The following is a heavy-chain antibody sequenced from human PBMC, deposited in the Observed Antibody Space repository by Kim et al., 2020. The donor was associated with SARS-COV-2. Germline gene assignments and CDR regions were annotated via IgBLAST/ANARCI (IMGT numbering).Heavy chain of an antibody. D-gene: IGHD6-13*01. V-gene: IGHV3-23*01. CDR3: AKDRAAAAGTGQFDY. CDR2: ISGSGYNT. CDR1: GFTFSSYA. J-gene: IGHJ4*01. Sequence: GGSLRLSCAASGFTFSSYAMTWVRQAPGKGLEWVSAISGSGYNTYYADSVRGRFTISRGSSQNTVFLQVTSLRDDDTAVYYCAKDRAAAAGTGQFDYWG.